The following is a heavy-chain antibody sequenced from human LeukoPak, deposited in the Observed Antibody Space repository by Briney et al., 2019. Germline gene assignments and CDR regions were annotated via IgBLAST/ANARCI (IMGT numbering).Heavy chain of an antibody. J-gene: IGHJ4*02. CDR1: GYSFTSYW. Sequence: GESLKNSCKGSGYSFTSYWIGWVRPMPGKGLGWMGVIYPGDSDTRYSPSFQGQVTISADKSISTAYLQWSSLKASDTAMYYCARLPGSGSLRVFDYWGQGTLVTVSS. V-gene: IGHV5-51*01. CDR3: ARLPGSGSLRVFDY. CDR2: IYPGDSDT. D-gene: IGHD1-26*01.